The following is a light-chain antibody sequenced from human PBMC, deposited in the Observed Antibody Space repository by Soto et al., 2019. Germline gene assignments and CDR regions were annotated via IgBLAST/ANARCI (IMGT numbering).Light chain of an antibody. J-gene: IGKJ4*01. V-gene: IGKV3-20*01. CDR1: QSVSSSY. Sequence: EIVLTQSPGTLSLSPGERATLSSRASQSVSSSYLAWYQQKPGQAPRLLIYATSSRATGIPDRFSGGGSGTDFTLTINRVEPEDFAVFYCQQYSRAPLTFGGGTKVEIK. CDR2: ATS. CDR3: QQYSRAPLT.